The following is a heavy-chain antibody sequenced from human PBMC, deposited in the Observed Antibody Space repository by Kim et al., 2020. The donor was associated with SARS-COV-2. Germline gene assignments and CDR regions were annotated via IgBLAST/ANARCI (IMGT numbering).Heavy chain of an antibody. V-gene: IGHV1-69*13. CDR2: IIPIFGTA. CDR3: ARDPYDSSGYYAWWGYYYYGMDV. Sequence: SVKVSCKASGGTFSSYAISWVRQAPGQGLEWMGGIIPIFGTANYAQKFQGRVTITADESTSTAYMELSSLRSEDTAVYYCARDPYDSSGYYAWWGYYYYGMDVWGQGTTVTVSS. J-gene: IGHJ6*02. CDR1: GGTFSSYA. D-gene: IGHD3-22*01.